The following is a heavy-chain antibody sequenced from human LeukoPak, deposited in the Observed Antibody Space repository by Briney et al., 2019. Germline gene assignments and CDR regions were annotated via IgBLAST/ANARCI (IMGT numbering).Heavy chain of an antibody. V-gene: IGHV1-69*05. CDR3: ARGQGGQLGALPV. CDR1: GGTFSSYA. Sequence: ASVKVSCKASGGTFSSYAISWVRQAPGQGLKWMGGIIPIFGTANYAQKFQGRVTITTDESTSTAYMELSSLRSEDTAVYYCARGQGGQLGALPVWGQGTMVTVSS. CDR2: IIPIFGTA. J-gene: IGHJ3*01. D-gene: IGHD6-6*01.